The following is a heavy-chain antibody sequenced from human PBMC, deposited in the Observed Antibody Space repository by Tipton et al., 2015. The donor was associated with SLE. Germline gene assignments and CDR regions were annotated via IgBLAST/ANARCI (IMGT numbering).Heavy chain of an antibody. Sequence: SLRLSCAASGFTFSSYSMNWVRQAPGKGLEGVSSISSSSSYIYYAGSVKGRFTISRDNAKNSLYLQMNSLRAEDTAVYYCARGEILTGYYSLFDYWGQGTLVTVSS. CDR1: GFTFSSYS. CDR3: ARGEILTGYYSLFDY. V-gene: IGHV3-21*03. J-gene: IGHJ4*02. D-gene: IGHD3-9*01. CDR2: ISSSSSYI.